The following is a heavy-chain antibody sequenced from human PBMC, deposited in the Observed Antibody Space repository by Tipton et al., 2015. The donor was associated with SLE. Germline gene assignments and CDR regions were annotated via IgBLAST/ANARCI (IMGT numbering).Heavy chain of an antibody. CDR2: IIPILGTP. CDR3: ARDTSDWPLGY. Sequence: QLVQSGAEVKKPGSSVKVSCKASGGTFSTSGISWVRQAPGQGLEWVGGIIPILGTPHYAQKFQGRVTITTDESTSTAYMKLSSLRSEDTAVYYCARDTSDWPLGYWGQGTLVTVSS. J-gene: IGHJ4*02. V-gene: IGHV1-69*05. CDR1: GGTFSTSG. D-gene: IGHD6-19*01.